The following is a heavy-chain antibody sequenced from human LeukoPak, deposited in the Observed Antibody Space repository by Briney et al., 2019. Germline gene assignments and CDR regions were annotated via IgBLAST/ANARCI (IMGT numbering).Heavy chain of an antibody. CDR2: INHSGST. CDR3: ASSPSGYSSGWLPY. J-gene: IGHJ4*02. Sequence: SETLSLTCAVYGGSFSGYYWSWIRQPPGKGLEWIGEINHSGSTNYNPSLKSRVTISVDTSKNQFSLKLSSVTAADTAVYYCASSPSGYSSGWLPYWGQGTLVTVSS. CDR1: GGSFSGYY. D-gene: IGHD6-19*01. V-gene: IGHV4-34*01.